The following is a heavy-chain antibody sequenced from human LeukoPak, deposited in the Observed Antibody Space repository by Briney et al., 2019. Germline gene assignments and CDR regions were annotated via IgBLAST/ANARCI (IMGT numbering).Heavy chain of an antibody. CDR3: ARVQVLRYFRPEWPGGHEDY. J-gene: IGHJ4*02. V-gene: IGHV1-18*01. CDR1: GYTFTSYD. CDR2: ISAYNGNT. Sequence: GASVKVSCKASGYTFTSYDISWVRQAPGQGLEWMGWISAYNGNTNYAQNLQGRVTMTTDTSTSTAYMELRSLRSDDTAVYYCARVQVLRYFRPEWPGGHEDYWGQGTLVTVSS. D-gene: IGHD3-9*01.